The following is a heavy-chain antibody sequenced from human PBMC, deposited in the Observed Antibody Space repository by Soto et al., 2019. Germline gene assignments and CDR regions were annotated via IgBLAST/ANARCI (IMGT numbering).Heavy chain of an antibody. Sequence: PGGSLRLSCTASGFTSGDYAMSWFRQAPGKGLEWVGFIRSKAYGGTTEYADSVKGRFTISRHNSQNTLYLQMNSLRAEDTAVYYCARGIPYFDYWGQGTLVTVSS. CDR3: ARGIPYFDY. CDR1: GFTSGDYA. V-gene: IGHV3-49*03. CDR2: IRSKAYGGTT. J-gene: IGHJ4*02.